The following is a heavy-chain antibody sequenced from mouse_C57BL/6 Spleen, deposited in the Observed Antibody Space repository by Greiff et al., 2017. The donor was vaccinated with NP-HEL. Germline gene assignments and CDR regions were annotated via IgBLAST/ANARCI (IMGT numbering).Heavy chain of an antibody. V-gene: IGHV10-1*01. D-gene: IGHD2-4*01. CDR1: GFSFNTYA. CDR2: IRSKSNNYAT. J-gene: IGHJ3*01. CDR3: VSPLYYEYGFAY. Sequence: GGGLVQPKGSLTLSCAASGFSFNTYAMNWVRQAPGKGLEWVARIRSKSNNYATYYADSVKDRFTISRDDSESMLYLQMNNLKTEDTAMYYCVSPLYYEYGFAYWGQGTLVTVSA.